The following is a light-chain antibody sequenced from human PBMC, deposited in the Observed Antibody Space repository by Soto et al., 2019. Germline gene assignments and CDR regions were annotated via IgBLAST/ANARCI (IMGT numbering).Light chain of an antibody. Sequence: DIQMTQSPSTLSASVGDRVTITCRASQSISSWLAWYQQKPGKAPKLLMYKASSSESGAPSRFSGSGSGTEFTLTISSLQPEDFAIYDCQQYNSYPGRFSQGTKLAIK. CDR1: QSISSW. J-gene: IGKJ1*01. CDR3: QQYNSYPGR. CDR2: KAS. V-gene: IGKV1-5*03.